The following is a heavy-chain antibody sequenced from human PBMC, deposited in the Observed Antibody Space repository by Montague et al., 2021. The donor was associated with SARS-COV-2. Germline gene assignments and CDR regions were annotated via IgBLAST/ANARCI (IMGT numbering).Heavy chain of an antibody. J-gene: IGHJ6*02. V-gene: IGHV4-4*02. D-gene: IGHD3-10*01. CDR3: ARVHPLWFGELLLDYYYYGMDV. CDR1: GGSISSSNW. CDR2: IYHSGST. Sequence: SETLSLTCAVSGGSISSSNWWSWVRPPPGKGLEWIGEIYHSGSTNYNPSLKSRVTISVDKSKNQFSLKLSSVTAADTAVYYCARVHPLWFGELLLDYYYYGMDVWGQGTTVTVSS.